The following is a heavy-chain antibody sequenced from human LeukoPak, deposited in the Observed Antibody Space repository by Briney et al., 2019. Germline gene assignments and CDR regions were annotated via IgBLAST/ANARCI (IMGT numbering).Heavy chain of an antibody. CDR3: ARDRRDIAAAV. CDR1: GYTFTGYY. D-gene: IGHD6-13*01. V-gene: IGHV1-2*02. Sequence: ASVKVSCKASGYTFTGYYMHWVRQAPGQGLEWMGWINPNSDGTNYAQKFQGRVTMTRDTSISTAYMELSRLRSDDTAVYYCARDRRDIAAAVWGQGTMVTVSS. J-gene: IGHJ3*01. CDR2: INPNSDGT.